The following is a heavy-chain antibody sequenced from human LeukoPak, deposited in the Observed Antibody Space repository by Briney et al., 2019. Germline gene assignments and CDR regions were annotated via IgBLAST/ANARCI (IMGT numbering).Heavy chain of an antibody. V-gene: IGHV3-23*01. CDR1: GFTFSSYT. J-gene: IGHJ6*02. CDR2: ITSSSSGI. D-gene: IGHD4-23*01. Sequence: GGSLRLSCAASGFTFSSYTMNWVRQAPGKGLEWVSSITSSSSGIFYADSVKGRFTISRDNSKNTLYLQMNSLRVEDTAVYYCAKRVTTVEPSVVDVWGQGTAVTVSS. CDR3: AKRVTTVEPSVVDV.